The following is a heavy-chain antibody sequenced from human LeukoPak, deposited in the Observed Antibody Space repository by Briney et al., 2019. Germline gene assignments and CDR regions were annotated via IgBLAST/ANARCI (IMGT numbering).Heavy chain of an antibody. V-gene: IGHV3-21*01. J-gene: IGHJ4*02. CDR1: GFTFSSYS. Sequence: GGSLRLSCAASGFTFSSYSMNWVRQAPGKGLEWVSSISSSSSYIYYADSVKGRFTISRDNAKNSLYLQMNSLRAEDTAVYYCAREVASSGNKFDYWGQGTLVTVSS. CDR3: AREVASSGNKFDY. CDR2: ISSSSSYI. D-gene: IGHD6-19*01.